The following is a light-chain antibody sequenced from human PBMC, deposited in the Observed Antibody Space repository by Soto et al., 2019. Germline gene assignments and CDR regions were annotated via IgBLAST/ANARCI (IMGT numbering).Light chain of an antibody. CDR3: QQYGSSPRT. CDR1: QGVSRK. J-gene: IGKJ1*01. V-gene: IGKV3-15*01. Sequence: DIVMTQSPATLSVAPGERVTFSCRASQGVSRKLAWYQHKPGQAPRLLISGASTGATGIPARFSGSGSGTEFTLTISSLEPGDLAVYYCQQYGSSPRTFGQGTKVDIK. CDR2: GAS.